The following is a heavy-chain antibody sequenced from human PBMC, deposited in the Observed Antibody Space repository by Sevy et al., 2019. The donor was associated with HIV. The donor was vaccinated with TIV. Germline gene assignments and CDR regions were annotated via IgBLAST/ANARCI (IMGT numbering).Heavy chain of an antibody. J-gene: IGHJ4*02. CDR1: GYTLTRYY. CDR3: VRDDRDGYFEY. V-gene: IGHV1-2*02. CDR2: INPDSGGP. Sequence: ASVKVSCKASGYTLTRYYMHWMRQAPGQGLEWMGWINPDSGGPTYAPKFQGRVTLTRDTSISTAYMDLSRLKSDDTAGYYCVRDDRDGYFEYWGQGPLVTVSS.